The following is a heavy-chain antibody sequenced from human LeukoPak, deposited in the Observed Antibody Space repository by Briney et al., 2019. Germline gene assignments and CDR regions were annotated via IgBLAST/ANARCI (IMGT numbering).Heavy chain of an antibody. CDR1: GFTFSSYA. D-gene: IGHD6-19*01. J-gene: IGHJ3*02. CDR2: ISYDGSNK. Sequence: GRSLRLSCAASGFTFSSYAMHWVRQAPGKGLEWVAVISYDGSNKYYADSVKGRFTISRDNSRNTVHLQMNSVRAEDTAVYHCTKDRSPLAASDAFDIWGQGTMVTVSS. CDR3: TKDRSPLAASDAFDI. V-gene: IGHV3-30-3*01.